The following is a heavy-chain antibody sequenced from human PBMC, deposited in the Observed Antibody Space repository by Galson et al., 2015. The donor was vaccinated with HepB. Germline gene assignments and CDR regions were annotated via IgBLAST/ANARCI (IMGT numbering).Heavy chain of an antibody. J-gene: IGHJ4*02. V-gene: IGHV3-30*04. D-gene: IGHD6-19*01. CDR1: GFTFSSYT. Sequence: LRLSCAASGFTFSSYTMHWVRQAPGKGLEWVAVISYDGSNKFDADSVKGRFTISRDNSKNTLSLQMNSLRPEDTAIYYCARDLGGPYSGDWHGSDYWGQGTLVTVSS. CDR2: ISYDGSNK. CDR3: ARDLGGPYSGDWHGSDY.